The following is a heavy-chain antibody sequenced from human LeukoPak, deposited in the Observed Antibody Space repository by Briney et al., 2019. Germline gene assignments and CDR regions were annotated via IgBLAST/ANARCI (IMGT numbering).Heavy chain of an antibody. CDR1: GGSISSYY. CDR2: IYYSGST. V-gene: IGHV4-59*01. Sequence: SETLSLTCTVSGGSISSYYWSWIRQPPGKGLEWIGYIYYSGSTNYNPSLKSRVTISVDTSKNQCSLKLSSVTAADTAVYYCARDLTRRNWFDPWGQGTLVTVSS. J-gene: IGHJ5*02. CDR3: ARDLTRRNWFDP.